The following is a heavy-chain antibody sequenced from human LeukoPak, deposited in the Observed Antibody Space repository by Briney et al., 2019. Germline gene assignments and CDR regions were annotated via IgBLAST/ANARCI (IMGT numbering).Heavy chain of an antibody. D-gene: IGHD5-18*01. J-gene: IGHJ3*02. CDR1: GGSISSYY. CDR3: ARGGARGYSYGWFLGAFDI. CDR2: IYYSGST. V-gene: IGHV4-59*01. Sequence: PSETLSLTCTVSGGSISSYYWSWIRQPPGKGLEWIGYIYYSGSTSHNPSLKSRVTISVDTSKNQFSLKLSSVTAADTAVYYCARGGARGYSYGWFLGAFDIWGQGTMVTVSS.